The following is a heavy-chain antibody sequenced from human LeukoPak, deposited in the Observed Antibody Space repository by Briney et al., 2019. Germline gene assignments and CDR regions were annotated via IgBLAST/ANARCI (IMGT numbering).Heavy chain of an antibody. Sequence: GGSLRLSCAASGFTFSSYAMSWVRQAPGKGLEWVSTISGSGANTYYAESVKGRFTISRDNAKNTLYLQMNSLRAEDTAVYYCARGPPYYDFWSGYSDYWGQGTLVTVSS. CDR2: ISGSGANT. V-gene: IGHV3-23*01. CDR1: GFTFSSYA. J-gene: IGHJ4*02. D-gene: IGHD3-3*01. CDR3: ARGPPYYDFWSGYSDY.